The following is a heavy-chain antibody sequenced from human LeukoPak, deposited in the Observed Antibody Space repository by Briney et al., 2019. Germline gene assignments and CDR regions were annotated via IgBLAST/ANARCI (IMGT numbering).Heavy chain of an antibody. D-gene: IGHD1-26*01. CDR2: IYYSGST. Sequence: PSETLSLTCAVYGGSFSGYYWSWIRQPPGKGLEWIGYIYYSGSTTYNPSLKSRVTISVDTSKNQFSLNLSSVTAADTAVYYCARAGNTWFDPWGQGTQVTVSP. V-gene: IGHV4-34*11. CDR3: ARAGNTWFDP. J-gene: IGHJ5*02. CDR1: GGSFSGYY.